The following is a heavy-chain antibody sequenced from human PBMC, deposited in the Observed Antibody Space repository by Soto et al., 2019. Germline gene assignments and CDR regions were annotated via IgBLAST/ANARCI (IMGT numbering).Heavy chain of an antibody. CDR1: GYNFTTAW. Sequence: EVQLVQSGAEVKKPGDSLKISCKGSGYNFTTAWIAWVRQMPGKGLEWMGIIYPADTHTTYSASFQVRVTISADKSTPSAYLQWGSVRATDSAIYYCARSLLFGEVVASDWFFDLWGRGTLVTVSS. CDR2: IYPADTHT. CDR3: ARSLLFGEVVASDWFFDL. D-gene: IGHD3-10*02. V-gene: IGHV5-51*01. J-gene: IGHJ2*01.